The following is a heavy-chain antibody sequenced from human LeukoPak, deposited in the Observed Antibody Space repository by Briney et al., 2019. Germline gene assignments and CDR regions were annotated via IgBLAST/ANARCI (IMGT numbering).Heavy chain of an antibody. J-gene: IGHJ4*02. CDR3: AKETYSSGWYPYFDY. CDR2: ISGSGGST. Sequence: GGSLRLSCVASGFTFSRYAMSWVRQAPGKGLEWVSGISGSGGSTYYADSVKGRFTISRDNSKNTLFLQMNSLRAEDTAVHYCAKETYSSGWYPYFDYWGQGTLVTVSS. D-gene: IGHD6-19*01. CDR1: GFTFSRYA. V-gene: IGHV3-23*01.